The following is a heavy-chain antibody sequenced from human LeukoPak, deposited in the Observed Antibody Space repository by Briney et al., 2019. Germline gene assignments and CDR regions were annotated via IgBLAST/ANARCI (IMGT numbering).Heavy chain of an antibody. CDR3: ARISGYPLDY. J-gene: IGHJ4*02. D-gene: IGHD3-22*01. CDR2: IYYSGST. Sequence: SETLSLTCTVSGGSISSSSYYWGWIRQPPGKGLEWIGSIYYSGSTYYNPSLKSRVTISVDTSKNQFSLKLSSVTAADTAVYYCARISGYPLDYWGQGTLVTVSS. V-gene: IGHV4-39*07. CDR1: GGSISSSSYY.